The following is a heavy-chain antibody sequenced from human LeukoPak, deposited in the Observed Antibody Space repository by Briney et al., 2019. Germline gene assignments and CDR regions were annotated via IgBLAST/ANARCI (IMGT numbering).Heavy chain of an antibody. V-gene: IGHV3-11*01. CDR1: GFTFVEYY. J-gene: IGHJ4*02. CDR2: ISNGGSLI. D-gene: IGHD5-18*01. Sequence: PGGSLRLSCAAAGFTFVEYYMFWIRQAPGKVLGWVAYISNGGSLIYYADYVKGRFTVSRDNAKDSLYLQMNSLRAEDTAVYYCARAVSADTAMVYFDYWGQGTLVTVSS. CDR3: ARAVSADTAMVYFDY.